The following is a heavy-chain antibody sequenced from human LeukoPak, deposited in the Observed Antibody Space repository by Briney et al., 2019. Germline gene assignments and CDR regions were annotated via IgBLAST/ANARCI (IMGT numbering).Heavy chain of an antibody. D-gene: IGHD2-15*01. CDR3: ARSPDHRGNWFDP. J-gene: IGHJ5*02. Sequence: SETLSLTCTVSGGSISSGGYYWSWIRQHPGKGLEWIGYIYYSGSTYYNPSLKSRVTISVDTSKNQFSLKLSSVTAADTAVYYCARSPDHRGNWFDPWGQRTLVTVSS. CDR1: GGSISSGGYY. V-gene: IGHV4-31*03. CDR2: IYYSGST.